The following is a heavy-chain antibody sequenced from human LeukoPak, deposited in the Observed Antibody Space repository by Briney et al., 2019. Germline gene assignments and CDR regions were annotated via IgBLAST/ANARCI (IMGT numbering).Heavy chain of an antibody. J-gene: IGHJ4*02. CDR2: ISWDGGST. Sequence: GGSLRLSCAASGFTFDDYTMHWVRKAPGKGVEWVSLISWDGGSTYYADSVKGRFTISRDKSKNSLYLQMNSLRTEDTALYYCAKATTRKVVVIAIFDYWGQGTLVTVSS. CDR3: AKATTRKVVVIAIFDY. D-gene: IGHD2-21*01. CDR1: GFTFDDYT. V-gene: IGHV3-43*01.